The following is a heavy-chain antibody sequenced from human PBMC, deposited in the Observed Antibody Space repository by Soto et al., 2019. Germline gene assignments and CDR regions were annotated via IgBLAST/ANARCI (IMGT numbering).Heavy chain of an antibody. CDR2: IDTDGNT. CDR1: GFTFNSYA. J-gene: IGHJ4*01. D-gene: IGHD2-2*01. Sequence: SGGSLRLSCAASGFTFNSYAMNWVRQAPGKGLAWVSAIDTDGNTYYANSVKGRFTISRDNSRTTLYLQMSSLRVEDTALYYCVRKYPGTRPFDYWGQGTLVTVS. V-gene: IGHV3-23*01. CDR3: VRKYPGTRPFDY.